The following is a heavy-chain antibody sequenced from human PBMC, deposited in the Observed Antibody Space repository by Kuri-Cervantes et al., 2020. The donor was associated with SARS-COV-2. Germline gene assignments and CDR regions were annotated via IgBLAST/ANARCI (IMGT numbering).Heavy chain of an antibody. V-gene: IGHV3-19*01. CDR2: VSWNGSRT. Sequence: GGSLRLSCAASGFTFSNSDMNWVRQAPGKGLEWVSGVSWNGSRTHYADSVKGRFTISRDNAKNSLYLQMNSLRAEDTAVYYCASVEGVTPDYWGQGTLVTVSS. J-gene: IGHJ4*02. CDR1: GFTFSNSD. CDR3: ASVEGVTPDY. D-gene: IGHD5-18*01.